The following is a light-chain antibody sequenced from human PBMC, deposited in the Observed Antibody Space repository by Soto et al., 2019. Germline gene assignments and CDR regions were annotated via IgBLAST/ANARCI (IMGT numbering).Light chain of an antibody. CDR3: SSYTTRSTRV. CDR1: SSDVGIYNY. J-gene: IGLJ1*01. CDR2: EVT. Sequence: QSALTQPASVSGSPGQSIAISCTGSSSDVGIYNYVSWYQQHPGKVPKLIIYEVTNRPSGVSNRFSGSKSANTASLTISGLQAEDEDDYYCSSYTTRSTRVFGTGTKLTVL. V-gene: IGLV2-14*01.